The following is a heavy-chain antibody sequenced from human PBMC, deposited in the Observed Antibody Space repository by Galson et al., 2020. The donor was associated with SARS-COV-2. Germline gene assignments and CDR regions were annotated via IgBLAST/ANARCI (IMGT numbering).Heavy chain of an antibody. CDR2: IKSKTDGGTT. V-gene: IGHV3-15*01. CDR1: GFTFSNAW. D-gene: IGHD3-3*01. J-gene: IGHJ4*02. Sequence: SCAASGFTFSNAWMSWVRQAPGKGLEWVGRIKSKTDGGTTDYAAPVKGRFTISRDDSKNTLYLQMNSLKTEDTAVYYCTTGYYDFWSGYYPSSSFDYWGQGTLVTVSS. CDR3: TTGYYDFWSGYYPSSSFDY.